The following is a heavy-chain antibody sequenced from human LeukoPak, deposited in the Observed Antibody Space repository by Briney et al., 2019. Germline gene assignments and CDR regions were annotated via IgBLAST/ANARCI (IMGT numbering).Heavy chain of an antibody. J-gene: IGHJ4*02. CDR2: IKPNTGAT. V-gene: IGHV1-2*02. Sequence: ASVKVSCKASGYTFTGYYIHWVRQAPGQGLECMGWIKPNTGATNYAQKFQGRVTMTRNTSISTAYMELSRLRSDDTAVYYCARTPRGYCSGGSCQDYWGQGTLVTVSS. CDR1: GYTFTGYY. CDR3: ARTPRGYCSGGSCQDY. D-gene: IGHD2-15*01.